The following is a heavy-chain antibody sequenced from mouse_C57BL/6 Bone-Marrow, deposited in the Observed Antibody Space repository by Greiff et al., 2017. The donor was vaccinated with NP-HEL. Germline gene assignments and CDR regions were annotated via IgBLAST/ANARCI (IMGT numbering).Heavy chain of an antibody. CDR1: GYTFTSYW. CDR2: INPSNGGT. V-gene: IGHV1-53*01. J-gene: IGHJ4*01. Sequence: QVQLQQSGTELVKPGASVKLSCKASGYTFTSYWMHWVKQRPGQGLELIGNINPSNGGTNYNEKFKSKATLTVDKSSSTAYMQLSSLTSEDSAVYYCAQYYYGSSAGYAMDYWGQGTSVTVSS. CDR3: AQYYYGSSAGYAMDY. D-gene: IGHD1-1*01.